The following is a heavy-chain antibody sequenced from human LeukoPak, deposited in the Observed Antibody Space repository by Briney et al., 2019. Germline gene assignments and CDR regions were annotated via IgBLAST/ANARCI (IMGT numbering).Heavy chain of an antibody. D-gene: IGHD3-22*01. Sequence: PSETLSLTCAVYGGSFSGYYWSWIRQPPGKGLEWIGEINHSGSTNYNPSLKSRVTISVDTSKNQFSLKLSSVTAADTAVYYRARSLVVVITTRGEFDYWGQGTLVTVSS. V-gene: IGHV4-34*01. J-gene: IGHJ4*02. CDR1: GGSFSGYY. CDR2: INHSGST. CDR3: ARSLVVVITTRGEFDY.